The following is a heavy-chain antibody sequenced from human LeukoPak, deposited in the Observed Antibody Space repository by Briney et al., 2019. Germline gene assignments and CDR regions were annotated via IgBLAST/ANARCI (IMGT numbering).Heavy chain of an antibody. CDR2: MPNDRRNN. CDR3: ATSRDFYDTSGYYPYYFDC. CDR1: GFTFSSYG. V-gene: IGHV3-30*03. Sequence: GGSLRLSCAASGFTFSSYGMHWVRQAPDKGLEWVAVMPNDRRNNYYAESVKGRFIISRDSSKNTLYLQMNSLRTEDTAVYYCATSRDFYDTSGYYPYYFDCWGQGTLVTVSS. J-gene: IGHJ4*02. D-gene: IGHD3-22*01.